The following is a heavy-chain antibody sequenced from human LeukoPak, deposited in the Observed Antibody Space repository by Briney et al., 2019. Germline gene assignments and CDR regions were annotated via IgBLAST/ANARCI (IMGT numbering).Heavy chain of an antibody. CDR1: GYSFPSYG. CDR3: ARESGGYYGGAFDY. D-gene: IGHD3-22*01. J-gene: IGHJ4*02. CDR2: ISAYNGKT. Sequence: VASVKVSCKASGYSFPSYGISWVRQAPGQGLEWMGWISAYNGKTNYAQNLQGRVTMTTDTSTSTAYMELRSLRADDTAIYYCARESGGYYGGAFDYWGQGTLVTVSS. V-gene: IGHV1-18*01.